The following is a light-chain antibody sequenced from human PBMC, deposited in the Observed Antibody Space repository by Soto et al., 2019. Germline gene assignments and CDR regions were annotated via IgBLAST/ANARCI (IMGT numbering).Light chain of an antibody. CDR2: KAS. CDR1: QSISYW. J-gene: IGKJ4*01. V-gene: IGKV1-5*03. Sequence: DIQMTQSPSTLSASVGDRVTITCRASQSISYWLAWYQQKPGKAPKLLVYKASSLESGVPSRFSGSGSGTEFTLTISSLQPDDFATYYCQQYNSYSPLTFGGGTKVEIK. CDR3: QQYNSYSPLT.